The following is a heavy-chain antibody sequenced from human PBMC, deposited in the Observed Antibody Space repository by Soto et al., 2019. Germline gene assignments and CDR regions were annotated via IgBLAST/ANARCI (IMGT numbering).Heavy chain of an antibody. J-gene: IGHJ6*02. CDR1: GFTFTSSA. V-gene: IGHV1-58*01. CDR3: AATTVMKAIFHPYYYYGMDV. D-gene: IGHD4-4*01. Sequence: TSVKVSCKASGFTFTSSAVQWVRQARGQRLEWIGWIVVGSGNTNYAQKFQERVTITRDMSTSTAYMELSSLRSEDTAVYYCAATTVMKAIFHPYYYYGMDVWGQGTTVTVSS. CDR2: IVVGSGNT.